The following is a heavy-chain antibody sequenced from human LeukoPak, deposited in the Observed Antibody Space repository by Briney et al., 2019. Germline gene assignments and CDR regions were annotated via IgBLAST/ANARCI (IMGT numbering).Heavy chain of an antibody. CDR3: AKFETARYNYGSSES. V-gene: IGHV3-21*01. D-gene: IGHD5-24*01. CDR1: GFNLSYYW. J-gene: IGHJ4*02. Sequence: PGGSLRLSCAASGFNLSYYWMTWVRQVPGKGLEWVSSISGDSVHKYYADSVRGRFTVSRDYAKNSLYLEMNSLRVEDTARYYCAKFETARYNYGSSESWGQGTLVTVSS. CDR2: ISGDSVHK.